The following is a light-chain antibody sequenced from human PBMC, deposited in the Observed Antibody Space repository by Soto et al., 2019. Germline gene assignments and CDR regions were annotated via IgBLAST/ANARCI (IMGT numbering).Light chain of an antibody. V-gene: IGLV2-14*01. CDR2: DVS. CDR3: SSYITSSTVV. CDR1: SSDVPGYNS. Sequence: QSALTQPASVSGSRGQSITISCTGTSSDVPGYNSVSWYQQRPDKAPKLIIYDVSKRPSGVSNRFSGSKSGNTASLTISGLQAEDEADYYCSSYITSSTVVFGGGTKVTVL. J-gene: IGLJ2*01.